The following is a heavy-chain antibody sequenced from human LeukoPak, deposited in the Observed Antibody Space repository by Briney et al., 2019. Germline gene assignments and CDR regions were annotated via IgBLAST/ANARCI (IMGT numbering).Heavy chain of an antibody. CDR3: AKGTIGDPWGY. CDR2: ISDSGGST. D-gene: IGHD4-17*01. CDR1: GFTFSSYA. J-gene: IGHJ4*02. V-gene: IGHV3-23*01. Sequence: GGSLRLSCAASGFTFSSYAMSWVRQAPGKGLEWVSAISDSGGSTYYADSVKGRFTISRDNSKNTLYLQMNSLRAEDTAVYYCAKGTIGDPWGYWGQGTLVTVSS.